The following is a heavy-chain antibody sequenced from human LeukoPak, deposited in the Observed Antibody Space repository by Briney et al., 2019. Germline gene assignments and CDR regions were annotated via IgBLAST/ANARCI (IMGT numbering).Heavy chain of an antibody. V-gene: IGHV4-59*02. Sequence: SETLSLTCTVSGASVTDYYWSWLRQSPGKGLEWISYIHHSGNSDYNPSLRSRVTTSLDTSKNQFSLNLISVTAADTAVYYCTRGHWGLQCWSQGTLVTVSS. CDR2: IHHSGNS. D-gene: IGHD7-27*01. CDR1: GASVTDYY. CDR3: TRGHWGLQC. J-gene: IGHJ4*02.